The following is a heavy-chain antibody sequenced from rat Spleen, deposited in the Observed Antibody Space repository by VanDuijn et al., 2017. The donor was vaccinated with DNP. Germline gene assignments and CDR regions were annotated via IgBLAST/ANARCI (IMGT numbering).Heavy chain of an antibody. Sequence: EVQLVESGGGLVQPGRSLKLSCAASGFTFSDYNMAWVRQAPKKGLEWVATIIYDGSSTYYGDSVKGRFTISRDNAKSTLYLQMDSLRSEDTATYYCATKTGPYYYSGEGWFAYWGQGTLVTVSS. D-gene: IGHD1-1*01. CDR2: IIYDGSST. V-gene: IGHV5S10*01. CDR3: ATKTGPYYYSGEGWFAY. CDR1: GFTFSDYN. J-gene: IGHJ3*01.